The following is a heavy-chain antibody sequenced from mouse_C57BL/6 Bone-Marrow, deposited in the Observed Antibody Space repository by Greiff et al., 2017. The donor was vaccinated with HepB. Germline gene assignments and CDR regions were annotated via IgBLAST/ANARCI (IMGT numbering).Heavy chain of an antibody. CDR3: TRWGLNWYDLDY. CDR2: IDPETGGT. Sequence: VQLQQSGAELVRPGASVTLSCKASGYTFTDYEMHWVKQTPVHGLEWIGAIDPETGGTAYNQKFKGKAILTADKSSSTAYMELRSLTSEDSAVYCGTRWGLNWYDLDYWGQGTTLTVSS. J-gene: IGHJ2*01. CDR1: GYTFTDYE. V-gene: IGHV1-15*01. D-gene: IGHD2-14*01.